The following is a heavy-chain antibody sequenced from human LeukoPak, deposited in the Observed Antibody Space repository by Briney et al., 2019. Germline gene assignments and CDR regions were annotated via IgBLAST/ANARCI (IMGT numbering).Heavy chain of an antibody. CDR2: ISSSGSTT. D-gene: IGHD3-22*01. CDR3: ARDSVLKPRRRQDSSGYYPAY. J-gene: IGHJ4*02. CDR1: GFIFSSYE. Sequence: QPGGSLRLSCAASGFIFSSYEINWVRQAPGKGLEWVSYISSSGSTTYYADSVKGRFTISRDNAKNSLYLQMNSLRAEDTAVYYCARDSVLKPRRRQDSSGYYPAYWGQGTLVTVSS. V-gene: IGHV3-48*03.